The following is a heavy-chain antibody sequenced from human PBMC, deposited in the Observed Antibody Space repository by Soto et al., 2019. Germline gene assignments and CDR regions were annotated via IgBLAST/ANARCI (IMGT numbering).Heavy chain of an antibody. D-gene: IGHD1-1*01. V-gene: IGHV3-23*01. CDR2: ISGSGGSI. J-gene: IGHJ6*02. CDR3: VKGYWKGDV. Sequence: EVQLLESGGGLVQPGGSLRLSCAASGFTFSTYAMNWVRQAPGNGLEWVSAISGSGGSIHYADSVKGRFTISRDNPKNPLYLQMNSLRDEATAVYHCVKGYWKGDVWGQGTTVTVSS. CDR1: GFTFSTYA.